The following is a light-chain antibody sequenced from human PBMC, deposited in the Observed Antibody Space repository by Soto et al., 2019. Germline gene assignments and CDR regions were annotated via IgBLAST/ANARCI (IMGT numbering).Light chain of an antibody. CDR1: NSNLGAGYD. Sequence: QSVLTQPPSVSGAPGQRVTISCTGNNSNLGAGYDVHWYQQLPGAAPKLVIFGNRNRPSGVPERFSGSKSGTSASLAITGLQAEDEADYCCATWDDSLIAYVFGTGTKVTVL. CDR2: GNR. V-gene: IGLV1-40*01. CDR3: ATWDDSLIAYV. J-gene: IGLJ1*01.